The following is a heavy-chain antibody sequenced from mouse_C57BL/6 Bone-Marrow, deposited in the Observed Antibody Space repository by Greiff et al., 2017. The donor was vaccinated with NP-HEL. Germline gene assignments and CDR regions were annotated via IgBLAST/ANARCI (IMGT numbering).Heavy chain of an antibody. J-gene: IGHJ2*01. CDR1: GFNIKDDY. V-gene: IGHV14-4*01. CDR2: IDPENGDT. Sequence: VQLKESGAELVRPGASVKLSCTASGFNIKDDYMHWVKQRPEQGLEWIGWIDPENGDTEYASKFQGKATITADTSSNTAYLQLSSLTSEDTAVYYCTYYYGSSYPYYFDYWGQGTTLTVSS. D-gene: IGHD1-1*01. CDR3: TYYYGSSYPYYFDY.